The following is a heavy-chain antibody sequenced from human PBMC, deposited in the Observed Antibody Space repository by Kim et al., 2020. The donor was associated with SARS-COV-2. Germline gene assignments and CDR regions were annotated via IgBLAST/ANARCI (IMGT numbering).Heavy chain of an antibody. CDR1: GGSISSGGYY. D-gene: IGHD4-17*01. CDR2: IYYSGST. J-gene: IGHJ4*02. CDR3: AREGTTVTTRLFDY. Sequence: SETLSLTCTVSGGSISSGGYYWSWIRQHPGKGLEWIGYIYYSGSTYYNPSLKSRVTISVDTSKNQFSLKLSSVTAADTAVYYCAREGTTVTTRLFDYWGQGTLVTVSS. V-gene: IGHV4-31*03.